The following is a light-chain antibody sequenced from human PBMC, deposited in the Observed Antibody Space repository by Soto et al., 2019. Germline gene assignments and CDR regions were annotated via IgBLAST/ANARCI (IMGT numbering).Light chain of an antibody. Sequence: QSALTQPASVSGSPGQSITISCTGTSSDVGAYNFVSWYQHHPGRAPKLIIYEVTIRPSGVSNRFSGSKSGNTASLTISGLQAEDEADYYCNSCTSSNTYVFGTGTKLTVL. J-gene: IGLJ1*01. V-gene: IGLV2-14*01. CDR3: NSCTSSNTYV. CDR2: EVT. CDR1: SSDVGAYNF.